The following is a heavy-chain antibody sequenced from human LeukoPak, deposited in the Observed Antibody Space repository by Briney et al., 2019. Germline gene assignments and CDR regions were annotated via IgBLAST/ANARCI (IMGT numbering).Heavy chain of an antibody. J-gene: IGHJ5*02. CDR1: GFTFGDYA. D-gene: IGHD6-19*01. CDR2: ISGSGGNI. CDR3: ARVGKQWLVLRGWFDP. Sequence: GGSLRLSCTASGFTFGDYAMSWFRQAPGKGLEWVSSISGSGGNIYYADSVKGRFTISRDNAKNSLYLQMDSLRAEDTAVYYCARVGKQWLVLRGWFDPWGQGTLVTVSS. V-gene: IGHV3-21*01.